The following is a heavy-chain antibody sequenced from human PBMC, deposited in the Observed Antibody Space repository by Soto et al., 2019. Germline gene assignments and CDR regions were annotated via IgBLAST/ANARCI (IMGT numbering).Heavy chain of an antibody. Sequence: SETLSLTCAVYGGSFSGYYWSWIRQPPGKGLEWIGEINHSGSTNYNPSLKSRVTISVDTSKNQFSLKLSSVTAADTAVYYCARGGDQLLSSASSIYSNYAWYFDLWGRGTLVTVSS. CDR1: GGSFSGYY. V-gene: IGHV4-34*01. CDR3: ARGGDQLLSSASSIYSNYAWYFDL. D-gene: IGHD2-2*01. J-gene: IGHJ2*01. CDR2: INHSGST.